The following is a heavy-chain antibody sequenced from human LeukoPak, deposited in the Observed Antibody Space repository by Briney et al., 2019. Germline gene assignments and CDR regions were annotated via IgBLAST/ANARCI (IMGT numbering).Heavy chain of an antibody. CDR3: ARVHSSGWVDPRPNYMDV. Sequence: PGGSLRLSCAASGFTFSSYWMHWVRQAPGKGLVWVSRINSDGSSTSYADSVKGRFTISRDNAKNTLYLQMNSLRAEDTAVYYCARVHSSGWVDPRPNYMDVWGKGTTVTVSS. J-gene: IGHJ6*03. V-gene: IGHV3-74*01. CDR1: GFTFSSYW. D-gene: IGHD6-19*01. CDR2: INSDGSST.